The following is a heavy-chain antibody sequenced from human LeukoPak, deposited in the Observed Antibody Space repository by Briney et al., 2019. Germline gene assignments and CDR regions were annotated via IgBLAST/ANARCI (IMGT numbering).Heavy chain of an antibody. CDR1: GFTLSSYA. CDR2: ISGSGSA. CDR3: AKRGAEVGATVAPGDY. D-gene: IGHD1-26*01. V-gene: IGHV3-23*01. Sequence: GGSLRLSCAASGFTLSSYAMNWVRQAPGKGLEWVSAISGSGSAYYADSVKGRFTISRENSKNTLYLQMNSLRAEDTAVYYCAKRGAEVGATVAPGDYWGQGTLVTVSS. J-gene: IGHJ4*02.